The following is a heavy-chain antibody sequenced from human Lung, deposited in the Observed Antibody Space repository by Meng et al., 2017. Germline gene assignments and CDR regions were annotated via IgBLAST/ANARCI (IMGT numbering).Heavy chain of an antibody. J-gene: IGHJ4*02. Sequence: QVERVQSGAGVKKPGSSVKGSCKASGGTFSSSAISWVRQAPGQGLEWMGGIIPLFDTTHYAQNFQGRVSITADESTRTAYMELSSLRSEDTAVYYCARALGLTTMMTYWGQGTLVTVSS. CDR1: GGTFSSSA. D-gene: IGHD3-22*01. CDR2: IIPLFDTT. CDR3: ARALGLTTMMTY. V-gene: IGHV1-69*01.